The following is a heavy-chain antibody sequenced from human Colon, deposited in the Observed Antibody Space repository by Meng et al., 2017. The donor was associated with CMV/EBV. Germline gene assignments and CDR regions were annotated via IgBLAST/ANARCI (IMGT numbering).Heavy chain of an antibody. CDR1: GGSISSYY. V-gene: IGHV4-59*01. J-gene: IGHJ6*02. CDR2: IYDSGST. D-gene: IGHD2-15*01. CDR3: AREGRRGTSLPPYFHYYGVDV. Sequence: SETLSLTCTVSGGSISSYYWTWIRQPPGKGLEWIGFIYDSGSTNYNHSLKSRVTISLDSSKNQFSLKLNSVTAADTAVYYCAREGRRGTSLPPYFHYYGVDVWGQGTTVTVSS.